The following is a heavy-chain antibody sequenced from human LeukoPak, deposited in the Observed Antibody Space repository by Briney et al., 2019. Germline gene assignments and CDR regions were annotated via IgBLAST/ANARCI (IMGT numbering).Heavy chain of an antibody. J-gene: IGHJ4*02. CDR3: AREVDSVIGSIDY. CDR2: ISGSGTI. CDR1: GFTFSSFE. D-gene: IGHD3-22*01. V-gene: IGHV3-48*03. Sequence: GGSLRLSCAASGFTFSSFEMNWVRQAPGKGLEWVSYISGSGTIYYADSVKGRFTISRDNAKNSLYLQMNNLRAEDTAVYHCAREVDSVIGSIDYWGQGTLVTVSS.